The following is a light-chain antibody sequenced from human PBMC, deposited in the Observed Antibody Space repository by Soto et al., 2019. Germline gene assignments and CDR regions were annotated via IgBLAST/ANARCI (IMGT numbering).Light chain of an antibody. CDR1: RGISGY. CDR2: IGS. V-gene: IGKV1-9*01. J-gene: IGKJ4*01. CDR3: QQLDSYPLT. Sequence: IQLTQSPSSLSASIGDRVTITCRASRGISGYLAWYQQKPGKAPKLLIDIGSTLQSGVPSRFSGSGSGTDFTLTIAGLQPEDLATYYCQQLDSYPLTFGGGTKGDIK.